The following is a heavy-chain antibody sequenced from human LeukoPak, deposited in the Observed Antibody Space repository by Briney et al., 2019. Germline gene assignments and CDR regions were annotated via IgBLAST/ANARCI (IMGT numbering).Heavy chain of an antibody. D-gene: IGHD1-1*01. CDR3: ARATVPFDY. Sequence: PGGSLRLSCAASGFTFDDYAMHWVRQAPGKGLEWVSGISWNSGSIGYADSVKGRFTISRDNAKNSLYLQMNSLRAEDTALYYCARATVPFDYWGQGTLVTVSS. CDR2: ISWNSGSI. J-gene: IGHJ4*02. V-gene: IGHV3-9*01. CDR1: GFTFDDYA.